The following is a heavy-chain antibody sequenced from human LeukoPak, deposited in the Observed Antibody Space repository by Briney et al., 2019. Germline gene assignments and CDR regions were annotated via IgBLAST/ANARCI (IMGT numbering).Heavy chain of an antibody. D-gene: IGHD6-19*01. CDR2: IFYSGST. Sequence: SETLSLTCTVSSGSISSYYWSWIRQPPGKGLEWIGYIFYSGSTNYNPSLKGRVTILVDTSNNQLSLKLSSVTAADTAVYYCARHQYTSGWYGWFDPWGQGTLVTVSS. CDR3: ARHQYTSGWYGWFDP. J-gene: IGHJ5*02. V-gene: IGHV4-59*08. CDR1: SGSISSYY.